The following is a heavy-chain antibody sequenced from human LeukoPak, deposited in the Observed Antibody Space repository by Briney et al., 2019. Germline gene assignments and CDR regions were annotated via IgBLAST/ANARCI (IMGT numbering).Heavy chain of an antibody. Sequence: SETLSLTCTVSGGSISSGDYYWSWIRQPPGKGLEWIGYIYYSGSTYYSPSLKSRVTISVDTSKNQFSLKLSSVTAADTAVYYCARGRDVVVPAAIDYWGQGTLVTVSS. CDR3: ARGRDVVVPAAIDY. CDR2: IYYSGST. J-gene: IGHJ4*02. V-gene: IGHV4-30-4*08. D-gene: IGHD2-2*01. CDR1: GGSISSGDYY.